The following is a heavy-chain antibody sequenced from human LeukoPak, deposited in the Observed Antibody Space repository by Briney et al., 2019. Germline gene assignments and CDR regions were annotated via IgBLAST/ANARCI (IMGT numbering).Heavy chain of an antibody. CDR1: GFTFDDYA. CDR3: AKDTSSSYYDSSGYSQNAFDI. Sequence: GGSLRLSCAASGFTFDDYAMHWVRHAPGKGLEWVSGISWNSGSIGYADSVKGRFTISRDNAKNSLYLQMNSLRAEDMALYYCAKDTSSSYYDSSGYSQNAFDIWGQGTMVTVSS. CDR2: ISWNSGSI. V-gene: IGHV3-9*03. D-gene: IGHD3-22*01. J-gene: IGHJ3*02.